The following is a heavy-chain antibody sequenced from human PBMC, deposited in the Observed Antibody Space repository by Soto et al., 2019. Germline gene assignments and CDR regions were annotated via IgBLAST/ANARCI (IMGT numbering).Heavy chain of an antibody. Sequence: SETLCLTCTVSGGSISSSSYYWGWIRQPPGKGLEWIGSIYYSGSTYYNPSLKSRVTISVDTSKNQFFLKLNSVTAADTGMYYCARNGGSTWYYFDSWGQGTVVTVSS. D-gene: IGHD6-13*01. V-gene: IGHV4-39*01. J-gene: IGHJ4*02. CDR1: GGSISSSSYY. CDR2: IYYSGST. CDR3: ARNGGSTWYYFDS.